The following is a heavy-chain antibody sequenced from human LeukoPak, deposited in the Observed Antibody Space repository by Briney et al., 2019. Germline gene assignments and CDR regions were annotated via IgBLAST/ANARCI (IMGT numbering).Heavy chain of an antibody. CDR1: GGSISSYY. CDR3: AREPDIAAAGSLFDY. CDR2: IYTSGST. J-gene: IGHJ4*02. V-gene: IGHV4-4*07. D-gene: IGHD6-13*01. Sequence: SETLSLTCTVSGGSISSYYWSWIRQPAGKGLEWIGRIYTSGSTNYNPSLKSRVTMSVDTSKNQFSLKLSSVTAADTAVYYCAREPDIAAAGSLFDYWGQGTLVTVSS.